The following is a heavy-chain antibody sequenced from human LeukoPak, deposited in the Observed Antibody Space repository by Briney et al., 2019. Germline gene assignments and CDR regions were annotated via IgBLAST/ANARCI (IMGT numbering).Heavy chain of an antibody. CDR2: ISSSSSTI. CDR1: GFTFSDYY. J-gene: IGHJ4*02. CDR3: ARSQWLLHFDY. V-gene: IGHV3-11*04. Sequence: PGRSLRLSCAASGFTFSDYYMSWVRQAPGKGLEWVSYISSSSSTIYYADSVKGRFTISRDNAKNSLYLQMNSLRAEDTAVYYCARSQWLLHFDYWGQGTLVTVSS. D-gene: IGHD6-19*01.